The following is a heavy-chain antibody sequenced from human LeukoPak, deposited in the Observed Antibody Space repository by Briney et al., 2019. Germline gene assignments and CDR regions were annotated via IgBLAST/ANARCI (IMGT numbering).Heavy chain of an antibody. V-gene: IGHV1-2*02. CDR3: ARVGMAVAGTADY. Sequence: ASVKVSCKASGYTFTGYYMHWVRQAPGQGLEWMGWINPNSGGTNYAQKFQGRVTMTRDTSISTAYMELSRLRSDDTAVYYCARVGMAVAGTADYWGQGTLVTVSS. CDR1: GYTFTGYY. CDR2: INPNSGGT. D-gene: IGHD6-19*01. J-gene: IGHJ4*02.